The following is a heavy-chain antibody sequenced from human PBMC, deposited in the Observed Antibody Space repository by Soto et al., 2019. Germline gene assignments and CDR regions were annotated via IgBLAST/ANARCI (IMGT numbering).Heavy chain of an antibody. Sequence: QITLKESGPTLVKPTQTLTLTCTFSGFSLSTSGVGVGWIRQPPGKALEWLALIYWDDDKRYSPSLKSRLTITKDTSKHHVVLTISNMDPVDTATYYCEHNAGTYGMDVWGQGTTVTVS. CDR1: GFSLSTSGVG. J-gene: IGHJ6*02. D-gene: IGHD1-1*01. V-gene: IGHV2-5*02. CDR3: EHNAGTYGMDV. CDR2: IYWDDDK.